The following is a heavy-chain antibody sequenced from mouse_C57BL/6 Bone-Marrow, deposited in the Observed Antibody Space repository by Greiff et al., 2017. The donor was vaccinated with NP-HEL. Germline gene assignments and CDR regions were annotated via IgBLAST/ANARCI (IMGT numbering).Heavy chain of an antibody. Sequence: SDAELVKPGASVKISCKVSGYTFTDHTIHWMKQRPEQDLEWIGYIYPRDGSTKYNEKFKGKATLTADKSSSTAYMQLNSLTSEDSAVYFCAREGHYDYDWFAYWGQGTLVTVSA. CDR1: GYTFTDHT. CDR2: IYPRDGST. D-gene: IGHD2-4*01. J-gene: IGHJ3*01. V-gene: IGHV1-78*01. CDR3: AREGHYDYDWFAY.